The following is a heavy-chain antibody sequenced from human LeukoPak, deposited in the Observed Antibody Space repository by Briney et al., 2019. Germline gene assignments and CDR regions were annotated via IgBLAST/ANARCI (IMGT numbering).Heavy chain of an antibody. CDR3: ASGASVGSSYYLYYFDY. CDR1: GYTFTGYY. V-gene: IGHV1-2*02. D-gene: IGHD3-22*01. J-gene: IGHJ4*02. CDR2: INPNSGGT. Sequence: ASVKVSCKASGYTFTGYYIHWVRQAPGQGLEWMGWINPNSGGTNYAQKFQGRVTMTRDTSISTACMELSRLRSDDTAVYYCASGASVGSSYYLYYFDYWGQGTLVTVSS.